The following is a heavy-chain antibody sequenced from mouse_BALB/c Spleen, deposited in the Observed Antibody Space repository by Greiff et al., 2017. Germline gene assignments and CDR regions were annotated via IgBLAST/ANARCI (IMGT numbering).Heavy chain of an antibody. J-gene: IGHJ2*01. CDR1: GYTFTDYA. Sequence: QVQLQQSGAELVRPGVSVKISCKGSGYTFTDYAMHWVKQSHAKSLEWIGVISTYYGDASYNQKFKGKATMTVVKSSSTAYMELARLTSEDSAIYYCARGDYGLYYFDYWGQGTTLTVSS. D-gene: IGHD1-1*01. V-gene: IGHV1S137*01. CDR3: ARGDYGLYYFDY. CDR2: ISTYYGDA.